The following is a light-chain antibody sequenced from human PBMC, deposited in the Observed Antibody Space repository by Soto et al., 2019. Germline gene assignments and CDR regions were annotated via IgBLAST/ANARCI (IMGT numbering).Light chain of an antibody. CDR1: QSISSW. V-gene: IGKV1-5*03. CDR2: KAS. CDR3: QQYNSLWT. J-gene: IGKJ1*01. Sequence: DIQMTQSPSTLSASVGDRVTISCRASQSISSWLAWYQQKPGKAPKLLISKASNLESGVPSRFSGSGSGTEFTLTISSLQPDDFATFYCQQYNSLWTFGQGTKVDIK.